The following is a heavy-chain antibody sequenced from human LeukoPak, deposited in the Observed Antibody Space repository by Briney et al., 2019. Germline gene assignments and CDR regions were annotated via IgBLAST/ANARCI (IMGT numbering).Heavy chain of an antibody. J-gene: IGHJ5*02. V-gene: IGHV1-2*02. CDR2: CYPDKGNT. D-gene: IGHD6-6*01. CDR3: VRDRPHNWFDP. Sequence: ASVKVSCKASGYTFTSCYLHWVQQAPGQGRAWMGYCYPDKGNTIYAQNFPGRVTMTGDTSTTTAYMELTRLTSDDTAMYYCVRDRPHNWFDPWGQGTLVSVS. CDR1: GYTFTSCY.